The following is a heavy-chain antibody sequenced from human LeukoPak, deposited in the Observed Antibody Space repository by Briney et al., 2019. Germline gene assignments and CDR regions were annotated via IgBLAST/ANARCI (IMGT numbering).Heavy chain of an antibody. CDR2: IYYSGST. J-gene: IGHJ3*02. V-gene: IGHV4-39*01. Sequence: PSETLSLTCTVSGGSISSSSYYWGWIRQPPGKGLEWIGSIYYSGSTYYNPSLKSRVTISVDTSKNQFSLKLSSVTAADTAVYYCARFNTIFGAAVDAFDIWGQGTMVTVSS. D-gene: IGHD3-3*01. CDR3: ARFNTIFGAAVDAFDI. CDR1: GGSISSSSYY.